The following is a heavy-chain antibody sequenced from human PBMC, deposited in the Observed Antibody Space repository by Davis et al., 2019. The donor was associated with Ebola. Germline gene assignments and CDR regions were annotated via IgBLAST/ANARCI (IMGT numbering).Heavy chain of an antibody. Sequence: GESLKISCAASGFTFSSYAMHWVRQAPGKGLEWVAVISYDGSNKYYADSVKGRFTISRDNSKNTLYLQMNSLRAEDTAVYYCARGRPGYFDYWGQGTLVTVSS. CDR1: GFTFSSYA. CDR3: ARGRPGYFDY. CDR2: ISYDGSNK. V-gene: IGHV3-30-3*01. D-gene: IGHD6-25*01. J-gene: IGHJ4*02.